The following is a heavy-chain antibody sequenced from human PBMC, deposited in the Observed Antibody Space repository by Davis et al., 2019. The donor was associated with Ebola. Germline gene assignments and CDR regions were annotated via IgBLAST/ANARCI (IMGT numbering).Heavy chain of an antibody. Sequence: SETLSLTCTVSGCSISSYYWSWIRQPPGKGLEWIGYIYYSGSTNYNPSLKSRVTISVDTSKNQFSLKLSSVTAADTAVYYCAKLIAAAGTNWFDPWGQGTLVTVSS. CDR2: IYYSGST. V-gene: IGHV4-59*01. J-gene: IGHJ5*02. D-gene: IGHD6-13*01. CDR3: AKLIAAAGTNWFDP. CDR1: GCSISSYY.